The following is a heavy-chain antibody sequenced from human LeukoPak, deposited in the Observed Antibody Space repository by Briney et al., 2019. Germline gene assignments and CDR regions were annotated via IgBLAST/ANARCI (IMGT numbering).Heavy chain of an antibody. CDR3: ATPRGCGGSCYEIFDY. CDR2: ISGSGGST. D-gene: IGHD2-15*01. V-gene: IGHV3-23*01. CDR1: GFTFSSYA. Sequence: GGSLRLSCAASGFTFSSYAMSWVRQAPGKGLEWVSAISGSGGSTYYADSVKGRFTISRDNSKNTLYLQMNSLRAEDTVVYYCATPRGCGGSCYEIFDYWGQGTLVTVSS. J-gene: IGHJ4*02.